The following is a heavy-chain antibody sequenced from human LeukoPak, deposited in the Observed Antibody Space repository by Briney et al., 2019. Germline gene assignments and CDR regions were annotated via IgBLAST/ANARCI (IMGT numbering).Heavy chain of an antibody. D-gene: IGHD3-16*02. CDR1: GGSFSGYY. V-gene: IGHV4-34*01. CDR2: INHSGST. CDR3: ATRRAHIWGSHRYFFDY. Sequence: PSETLSLTCAVYGGSFSGYYWSWIRQPPGKGLEWIGEINHSGSTNYNPSLKSRVTISVDTSKNQFSLKLSSVTGADTAVYYCATRRAHIWGSHRYFFDYWGQGTLVTVSS. J-gene: IGHJ4*02.